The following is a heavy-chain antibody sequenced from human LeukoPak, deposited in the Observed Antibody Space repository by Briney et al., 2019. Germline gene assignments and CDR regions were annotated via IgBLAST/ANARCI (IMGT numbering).Heavy chain of an antibody. V-gene: IGHV4-59*12. CDR2: IYYSGST. D-gene: IGHD3-3*01. Sequence: PSETLSLTCTVSGGSISSYYWSWIRQPPGKGLEWIGYIYYSGSTNYNPSLKSRVTISVDTSKNQFSLKLSSVTAADTAVYYCARARYYDFWSGYRGAYYYYGMDVWGQGTTVTVSS. CDR1: GGSISSYY. CDR3: ARARYYDFWSGYRGAYYYYGMDV. J-gene: IGHJ6*02.